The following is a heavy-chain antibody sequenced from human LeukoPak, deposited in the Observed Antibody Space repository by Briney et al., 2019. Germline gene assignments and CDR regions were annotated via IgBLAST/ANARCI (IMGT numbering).Heavy chain of an antibody. J-gene: IGHJ4*02. CDR3: ARDSGSVVAANSGIYY. CDR1: GFTFSSYC. CDR2: IKQDGREK. D-gene: IGHD2-15*01. Sequence: PGGSLRLSCAASGFTFSSYCMCWVRQAPGKGLEWVSNIKQDGREKYYVSSVKGRFTISRDNAKNSLYLQMNSLRAEDTAVYYCARDSGSVVAANSGIYYWGQGTLVTVSS. V-gene: IGHV3-7*01.